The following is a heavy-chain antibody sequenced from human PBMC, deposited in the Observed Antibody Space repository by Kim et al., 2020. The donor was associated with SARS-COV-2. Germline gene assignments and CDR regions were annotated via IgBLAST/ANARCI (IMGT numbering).Heavy chain of an antibody. CDR3: ATDHLHYYDISVYYF. V-gene: IGHV3-15*01. CDR1: GFTFSDAW. D-gene: IGHD3-22*01. J-gene: IGHJ2*01. CDR2: VKSKTDGETT. Sequence: GGSLRLSCAASGFTFSDAWMSWVRQAPGKGLEWVGRVKSKTDGETTDYAAPVKGRFTISRDDSENTVYLQMNSLKTEDTAVYYCATDHLHYYDISVYYF.